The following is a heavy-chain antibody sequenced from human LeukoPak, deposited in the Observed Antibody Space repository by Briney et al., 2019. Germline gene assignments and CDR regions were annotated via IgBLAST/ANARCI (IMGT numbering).Heavy chain of an antibody. CDR2: INHSGIT. V-gene: IGHV4-34*01. CDR3: ARVVDPGGYYYFYYMDV. J-gene: IGHJ6*03. CDR1: GGSYSDDY. Sequence: PSETLSLTCGVYGGSYSDDYWSWIRKPPGKGLERIGEINHSGITNYTPSLKSRVTISQATSKNQFSLKLSSVTAADTAVYYCARVVDPGGYYYFYYMDVWGKGTTVTASS. D-gene: IGHD3-16*01.